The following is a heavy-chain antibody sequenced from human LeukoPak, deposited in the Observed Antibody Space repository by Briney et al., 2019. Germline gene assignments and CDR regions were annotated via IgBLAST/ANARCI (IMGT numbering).Heavy chain of an antibody. D-gene: IGHD1-7*01. CDR2: ISWNSGSI. CDR1: GFTFDDYA. J-gene: IGHJ4*02. CDR3: AKSDWNYVHEALFDY. Sequence: GRSLRLSCAASGFTFDDYAMHWVRQAPGKGLEWVSGISWNSGSIVYSDAVEGRFTISRDNAKNSLYLQMNSLKAEDMASYYCAKSDWNYVHEALFDYWGQGTLVTVSS. V-gene: IGHV3-9*03.